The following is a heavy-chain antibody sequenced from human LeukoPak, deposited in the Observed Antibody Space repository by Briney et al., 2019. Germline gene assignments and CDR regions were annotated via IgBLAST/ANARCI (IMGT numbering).Heavy chain of an antibody. CDR2: IYYSGST. CDR3: ARMYSSSSEYNWFDP. D-gene: IGHD6-6*01. Sequence: IPSETLSLTCTVSGGSISSYYWSWIRQPPGKGLEWIGYIYYSGSTNYNPSLKSRVTISVDTSKNQFSLKLSSVTAADTAVYYCARMYSSSSEYNWFDPWGQGTLVTVSS. CDR1: GGSISSYY. J-gene: IGHJ5*02. V-gene: IGHV4-59*01.